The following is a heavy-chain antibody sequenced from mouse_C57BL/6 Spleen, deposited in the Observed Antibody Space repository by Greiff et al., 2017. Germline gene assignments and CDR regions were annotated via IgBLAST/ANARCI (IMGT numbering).Heavy chain of an antibody. D-gene: IGHD6-5*01. V-gene: IGHV1-26*01. CDR2: INPNNGGT. J-gene: IGHJ3*01. CDR1: GYTFTDYY. Sequence: EVQLQQSGPELVKPGASVKISCKASGYTFTDYYMNWVKQSHGKSLEWIGDINPNNGGTSYNQKFKGKATLTVDKSSSTAYMELRSLTSEDSAVYYCANPMFAYWGQGTLVTVSA. CDR3: ANPMFAY.